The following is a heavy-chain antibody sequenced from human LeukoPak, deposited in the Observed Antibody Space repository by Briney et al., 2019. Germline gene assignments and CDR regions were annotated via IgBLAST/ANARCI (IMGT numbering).Heavy chain of an antibody. V-gene: IGHV3-21*01. D-gene: IGHD5-24*01. CDR3: ARDFFDGCNSGPFDI. CDR1: GFTFSSYS. CDR2: ISSSSSYI. J-gene: IGHJ3*02. Sequence: GGSLRLSCAASGFTFSSYSMNWVRQAPGKGLEWVSSISSSSSYIYYADSVKGRFTISRDNAKNSLYLQMNSLRAEDTAVYYCARDFFDGCNSGPFDIWGQGTMVTVSS.